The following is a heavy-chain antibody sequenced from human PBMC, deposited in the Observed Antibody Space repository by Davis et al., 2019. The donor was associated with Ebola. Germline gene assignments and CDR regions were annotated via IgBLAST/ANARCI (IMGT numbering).Heavy chain of an antibody. D-gene: IGHD1-1*01. Sequence: PGGSLKLSCAASGFTFSNYAMSWVRQAPGKGLEWVSRISGSCGYPHYADSVKGRFTISTDNSKNPLYLQMNSPRAEDTAVFYCAKRATVKGPGANYYKAMDVWGKGTTVTVSS. CDR1: GFTFSNYA. J-gene: IGHJ6*04. V-gene: IGHV3-23*01. CDR3: AKRATVKGPGANYYKAMDV. CDR2: ISGSCGYP.